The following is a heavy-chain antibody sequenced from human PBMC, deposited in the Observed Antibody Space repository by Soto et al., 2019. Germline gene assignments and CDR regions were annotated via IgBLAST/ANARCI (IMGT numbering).Heavy chain of an antibody. Sequence: EVQLVESGGDLVQPGGSLRLSCAASGFTFGIYWMSWVRQAPGKGLEWVGTIKFDASEKKYVDSVKGRFTMSRDNAKNSLYLQMDSLRADDTAVYYCARVTGYGSGNSVNHYLDKWGQGAQVTVSP. CDR1: GFTFGIYW. CDR2: IKFDASEK. D-gene: IGHD3-10*01. CDR3: ARVTGYGSGNSVNHYLDK. J-gene: IGHJ4*02. V-gene: IGHV3-7*01.